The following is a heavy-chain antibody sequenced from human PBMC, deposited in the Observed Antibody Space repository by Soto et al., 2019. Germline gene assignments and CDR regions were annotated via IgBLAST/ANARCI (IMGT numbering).Heavy chain of an antibody. V-gene: IGHV1-69*08. D-gene: IGHD5-12*01. Sequence: QVQLVQSGAEVKKPGSSVKVSCKASGGTFSSYTISWVRQAPGQGLEWMGRIIPILGIANYAQKFQGRVTMTADKSTSTAYMERSSLRSEDTAVYYWARDRGDGYNNYWGQGTLVTVSS. J-gene: IGHJ4*02. CDR1: GGTFSSYT. CDR2: IIPILGIA. CDR3: ARDRGDGYNNY.